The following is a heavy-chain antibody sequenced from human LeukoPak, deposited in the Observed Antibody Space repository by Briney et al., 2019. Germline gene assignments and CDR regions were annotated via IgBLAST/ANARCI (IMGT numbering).Heavy chain of an antibody. D-gene: IGHD2-15*01. J-gene: IGHJ4*02. V-gene: IGHV1-8*01. Sequence: ASVKVSCKASGYTFTSYDINWVRQATGQGLEWMGWMNPNSGNTGYAQKFQGRVTMTRNTSISTAYMELSSLRSEDTAVYYCARTRFVRRVAATRAPIDYWGQGTLVTVSS. CDR3: ARTRFVRRVAATRAPIDY. CDR1: GYTFTSYD. CDR2: MNPNSGNT.